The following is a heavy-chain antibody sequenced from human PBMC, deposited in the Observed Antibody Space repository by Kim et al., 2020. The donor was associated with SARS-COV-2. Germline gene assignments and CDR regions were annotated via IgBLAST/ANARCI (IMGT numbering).Heavy chain of an antibody. J-gene: IGHJ5*02. CDR3: ARVIFCSSSNCFRGWFDP. CDR2: ISSTSTYI. V-gene: IGHV3-21*01. CDR1: GFGFTFSSSN. D-gene: IGHD6-13*01. Sequence: GGSLRLSCAASGFGFTFSSSNMNWVRQAPGKGLEWVSSISSTSTYIYYAASVKGRFTISRDNAKNSLYLQMDSLRAEDTAVYYCARVIFCSSSNCFRGWFDPWGQGTLVTVSS.